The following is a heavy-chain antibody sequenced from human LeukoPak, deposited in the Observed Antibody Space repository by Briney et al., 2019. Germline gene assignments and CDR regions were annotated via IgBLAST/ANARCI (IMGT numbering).Heavy chain of an antibody. Sequence: SETLSLTCTVSGGSISSHYWSWIRQPPGKGLEWLGYIYYSGSTNYNPSLKSRVTISVDTSKNQFSLKLSSVTAADTAVYYCARDHYDFWSGYSDAFDIWGQGTMVTVSS. CDR1: GGSISSHY. V-gene: IGHV4-59*11. J-gene: IGHJ3*02. D-gene: IGHD3-3*01. CDR3: ARDHYDFWSGYSDAFDI. CDR2: IYYSGST.